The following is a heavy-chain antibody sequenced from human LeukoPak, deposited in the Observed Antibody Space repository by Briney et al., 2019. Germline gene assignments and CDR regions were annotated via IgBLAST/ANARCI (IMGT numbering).Heavy chain of an antibody. D-gene: IGHD3-9*01. CDR2: IIPIFGTA. CDR1: GYTFTSYG. Sequence: SVKVSCKASGYTFTSYGISWVRQAPGQGLEWMGGIIPIFGTANYAQKFQGRVTITADESTSTAYMELSSLRSEDTAVYYCARGTTYYDILTGYSPNWFDPWGQGTLVTVSS. V-gene: IGHV1-69*13. J-gene: IGHJ5*02. CDR3: ARGTTYYDILTGYSPNWFDP.